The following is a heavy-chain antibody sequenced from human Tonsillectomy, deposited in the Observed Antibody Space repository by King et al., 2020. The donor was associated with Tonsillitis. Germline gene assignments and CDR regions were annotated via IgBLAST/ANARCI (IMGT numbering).Heavy chain of an antibody. Sequence: QVQLVESGGGVVQPGRSLRLSCAASGFTFSSYGMHWVRQAPGKGLEWVAVISYDGSNKYYTDSVKGRFTISRDNSKNTLYLQMNSLRAEDTAVYYCAKEVNDDLPNDAFDIWAQGTMVTVSS. CDR1: GFTFSSYG. D-gene: IGHD2-21*01. V-gene: IGHV3-30*18. J-gene: IGHJ3*02. CDR3: AKEVNDDLPNDAFDI. CDR2: ISYDGSNK.